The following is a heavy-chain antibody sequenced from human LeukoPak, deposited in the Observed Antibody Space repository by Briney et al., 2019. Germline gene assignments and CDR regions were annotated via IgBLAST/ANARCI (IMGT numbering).Heavy chain of an antibody. CDR1: GFTFSSYS. D-gene: IGHD2-2*01. CDR3: ARHPDYCSSTSCYLFDY. CDR2: ISSSSSTI. V-gene: IGHV3-48*01. Sequence: GGSLRLSCAASGFTFSSYSMNWVRQAPGKGLEWVSYISSSSSTIYYADPVKGRFTISRDNAKNSLYLQMNSLRAEDTAVYYCARHPDYCSSTSCYLFDYWGQGTLVTVSS. J-gene: IGHJ4*02.